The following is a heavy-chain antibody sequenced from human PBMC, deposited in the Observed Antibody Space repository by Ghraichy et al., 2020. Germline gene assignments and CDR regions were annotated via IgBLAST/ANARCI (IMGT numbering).Heavy chain of an antibody. V-gene: IGHV4-31*03. CDR1: GGSISSGGYY. D-gene: IGHD1-26*01. Sequence: SETLSLTCTVSGGSISSGGYYWSLIRQHPGKGLEWIGYIYYSGSTYYNPSLKRRVTISVDTSKNQFSLKLSSVTAADTAVYYCARGRRKWELLLDYWGQGTLVTVSS. J-gene: IGHJ4*02. CDR2: IYYSGST. CDR3: ARGRRKWELLLDY.